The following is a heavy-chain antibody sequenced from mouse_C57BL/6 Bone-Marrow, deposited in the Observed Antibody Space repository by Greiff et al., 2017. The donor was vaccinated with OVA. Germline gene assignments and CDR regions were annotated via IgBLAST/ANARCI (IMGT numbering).Heavy chain of an antibody. CDR1: GYTFTSYW. D-gene: IGHD1-1*01. J-gene: IGHJ2*01. Sequence: QVQLKQPGAELVRPGSSVKLSCKASGYTFTSYWMHWVKPRPIQGLEWIGNIDPSDSETHYNQKFKDKATLTVDKSSSTAYMQLSSLTSEDSAVYYCARRVYYYGSSYFDYWGQGTTLTVSS. V-gene: IGHV1-52*01. CDR3: ARRVYYYGSSYFDY. CDR2: IDPSDSET.